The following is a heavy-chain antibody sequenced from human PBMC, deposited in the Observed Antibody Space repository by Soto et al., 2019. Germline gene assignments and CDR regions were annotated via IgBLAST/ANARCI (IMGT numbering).Heavy chain of an antibody. CDR1: GGTFSSYA. CDR3: ARGNQVVVTAMHPYYYYYGMDV. D-gene: IGHD2-21*02. V-gene: IGHV1-69*13. Sequence: SVKVSCKASGGTFSSYAISWVRQAPGQGLEWMGGIIPIFGTANYAQKFQGRVTITADESTSTAYMELSSLRSEDTAVYYCARGNQVVVTAMHPYYYYYGMDVWGQGTTVTVSS. CDR2: IIPIFGTA. J-gene: IGHJ6*02.